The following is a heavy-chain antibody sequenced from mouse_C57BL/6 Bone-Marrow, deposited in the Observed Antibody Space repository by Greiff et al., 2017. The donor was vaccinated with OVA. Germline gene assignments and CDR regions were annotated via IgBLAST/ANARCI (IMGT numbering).Heavy chain of an antibody. V-gene: IGHV7-3*01. Sequence: EVKLMESGGGLVQPGGSLSLSCAASGFTFTDYYMSWVRQPPGKALEWLGFIRNKANGYTTEYSASVKGRFTISRDNSQSILYLQMNALRAEDSATYYCARYEGTFYYFDYWGQGTTLTVSS. CDR1: GFTFTDYY. CDR3: ARYEGTFYYFDY. J-gene: IGHJ2*01. CDR2: IRNKANGYTT. D-gene: IGHD3-3*01.